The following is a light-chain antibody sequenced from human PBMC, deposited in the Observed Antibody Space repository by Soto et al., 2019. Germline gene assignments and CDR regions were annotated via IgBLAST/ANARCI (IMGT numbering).Light chain of an antibody. J-gene: IGLJ1*01. CDR2: GNS. CDR1: SSNIGAGYD. Sequence: QAVVTQPPSVSGAPGQRVTISCTGSSSNIGAGYDVHWYQQLPGTAPKLLIYGNSNRPSGVPDRFSGSKSGTSASLAITGLQAEDEADYYCQSYDSSLSGVFGTGTKVTGL. CDR3: QSYDSSLSGV. V-gene: IGLV1-40*01.